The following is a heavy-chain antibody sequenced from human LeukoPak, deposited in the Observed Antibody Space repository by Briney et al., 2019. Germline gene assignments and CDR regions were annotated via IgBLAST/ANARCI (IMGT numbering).Heavy chain of an antibody. D-gene: IGHD4-17*01. J-gene: IGHJ4*02. CDR2: ISYEGSSK. CDR3: ARIGYDGDYGFADY. CDR1: GFTFSNYG. Sequence: PGGSLRLSCAASGFTFSNYGMHWVRQAPGKGLEWVAAISYEGSSKYYGDSVKGRFTISRDNSKNTLDLQMNSLRAEDTAVYYCARIGYDGDYGFADYWGQGTLVTVSS. V-gene: IGHV3-30*03.